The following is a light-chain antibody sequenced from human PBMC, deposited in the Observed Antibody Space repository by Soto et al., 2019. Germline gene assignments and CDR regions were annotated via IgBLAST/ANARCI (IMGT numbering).Light chain of an antibody. Sequence: QPVLTQPPSASGSPGQSVTISCTGTSSDVGAYNYVSWYQQHAGKAPKLVIYEVTKRPSGVPDRFSGSKSVNTASLTVSGLQAEDEADYYCSSFASSNTWVFGGGTKLTVL. CDR1: SSDVGAYNY. V-gene: IGLV2-8*01. CDR3: SSFASSNTWV. J-gene: IGLJ3*02. CDR2: EVT.